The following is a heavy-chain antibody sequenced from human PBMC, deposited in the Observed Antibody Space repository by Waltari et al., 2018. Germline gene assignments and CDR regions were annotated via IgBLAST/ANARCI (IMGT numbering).Heavy chain of an antibody. J-gene: IGHJ4*02. CDR2: INTDGTAT. CDR3: AKDRHYGASDS. CDR1: GITFRNYW. Sequence: EVQLVESGGGLVQPGGSLRLSCAASGITFRNYWMHWFRQAPGKGLVWVSRINTDGTATGHADSVKGRFTISRDNARNTLYLEMSSLRAEDTAVYYCAKDRHYGASDSWGQGTLVTVSS. D-gene: IGHD3-10*01. V-gene: IGHV3-74*01.